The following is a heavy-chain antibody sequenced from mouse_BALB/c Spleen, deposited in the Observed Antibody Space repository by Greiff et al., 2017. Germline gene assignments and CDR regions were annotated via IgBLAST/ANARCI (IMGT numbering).Heavy chain of an antibody. V-gene: IGHV5-17*02. CDR2: ISSGSSTI. J-gene: IGHJ2*01. Sequence: EVQGVESGGGLVQPGGSRKLSCAASGFTFSSFGMHWVRQAPEKGLEWVAYISSGSSTIYYADTVKGRFTISRDNPKNTLFLQMTSLRSEDTAMYYCARGTRSYYGSSHFDYWGQGTTLTVSS. D-gene: IGHD1-1*01. CDR1: GFTFSSFG. CDR3: ARGTRSYYGSSHFDY.